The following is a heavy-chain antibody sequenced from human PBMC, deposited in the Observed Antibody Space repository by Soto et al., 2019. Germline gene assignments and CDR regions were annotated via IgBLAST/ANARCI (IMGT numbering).Heavy chain of an antibody. CDR3: ARXXXXXXSGWSWFDR. CDR1: GGTIRSPDW. CDR2: IFQSGST. D-gene: IGHD6-19*01. V-gene: IGHV4-4*02. J-gene: IGHJ5*02. Sequence: SETLSLTCGVSGGTIRSPDWWTWVRQPPGKGLEWIGEIFQSGSTNYTPSLESRVTISVDKSKNQFSLTLTSVTAADTAVYFCARXXXXXXSGWSWFDRWGQGILVTVGS.